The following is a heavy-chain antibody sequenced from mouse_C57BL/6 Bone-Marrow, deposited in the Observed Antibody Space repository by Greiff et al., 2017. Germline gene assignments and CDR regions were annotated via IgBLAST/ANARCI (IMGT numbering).Heavy chain of an antibody. V-gene: IGHV14-4*01. D-gene: IGHD1-2*01. J-gene: IGHJ2*01. CDR2: IDPENGDT. CDR3: TNERLAY. Sequence: SGAELVRPGASVKLSCTASGFNIKDDYMHWVKQRPEQGLEWIGWIDPENGDTEYASKFQGKATITADTSSNTAYLQLSSLTSEDTAVYYCTNERLAYWGQGTTLTVSS. CDR1: GFNIKDDY.